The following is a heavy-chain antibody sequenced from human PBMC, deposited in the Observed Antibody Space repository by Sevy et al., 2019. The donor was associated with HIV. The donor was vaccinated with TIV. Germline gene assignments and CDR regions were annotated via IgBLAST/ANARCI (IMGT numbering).Heavy chain of an antibody. Sequence: GESLKISCKVSGYRFTNYWIGWVRQMAGKGLEWMGIIYPDDSDSRHNPSFQGQVTMSVDKSINTAYLQWNSLKASDTAMYYCGRWPSEYWGQGTQVTVSS. J-gene: IGHJ4*02. CDR2: IYPDDSDS. D-gene: IGHD4-17*01. CDR1: GYRFTNYW. CDR3: GRWPSEY. V-gene: IGHV5-51*01.